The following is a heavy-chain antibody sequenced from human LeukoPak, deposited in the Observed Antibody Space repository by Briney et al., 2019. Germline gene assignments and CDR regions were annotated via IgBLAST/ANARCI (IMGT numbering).Heavy chain of an antibody. CDR3: TADKETTTGFQFRY. J-gene: IGHJ4*02. CDR2: IKSKTDGGTI. D-gene: IGHD3-9*01. CDR1: GFTFSYAW. Sequence: YPGGSLRLSCAASGFTFSYAWMSWLRQAPGKGLEWVGRIKSKTDGGTIDYAAPVKGRFTISRDDSKNTMSLQMNSLVTDDTAVYYCTADKETTTGFQFRYWGQGTLVTVSS. V-gene: IGHV3-15*01.